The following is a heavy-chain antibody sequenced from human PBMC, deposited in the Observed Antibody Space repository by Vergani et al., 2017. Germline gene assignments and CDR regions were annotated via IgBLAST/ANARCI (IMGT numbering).Heavy chain of an antibody. CDR3: ARTESFILRYFHWAL. D-gene: IGHD3-9*01. CDR2: IYHSGGA. V-gene: IGHV4-39*01. CDR1: GGSITSSSYY. J-gene: IGHJ4*02. Sequence: QLHLQESGPGLVKPSETLSLTCTVSGGSITSSSYYWGWIRQPPGKGLEWIGNIYHSGGAYYNPSLKGRVTISVDTSKNRFSLEVTSVTAADTAIYFCARTESFILRYFHWALWGQGTLVTVSS.